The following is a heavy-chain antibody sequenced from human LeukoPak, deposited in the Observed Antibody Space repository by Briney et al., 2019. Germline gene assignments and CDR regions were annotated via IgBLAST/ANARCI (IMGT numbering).Heavy chain of an antibody. CDR2: INQSGST. D-gene: IGHD3/OR15-3a*01. V-gene: IGHV4-34*01. CDR1: GGSFSGYY. CDR3: ARQTGSGLFILP. Sequence: QPSETLSLTCGVYGGSFSGYYWSWIRQPPGKGLEWIGEINQSGSTNYNPSLKSRVTISVDKSKNQFSLRLTSVTAADTAVYYCARQTGSGLFILPGGQGTLVTVSS. J-gene: IGHJ4*02.